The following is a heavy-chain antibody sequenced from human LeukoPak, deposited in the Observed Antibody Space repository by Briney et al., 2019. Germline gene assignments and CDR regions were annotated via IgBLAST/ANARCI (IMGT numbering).Heavy chain of an antibody. D-gene: IGHD2-15*01. J-gene: IGHJ4*01. CDR1: GFTFRSYW. Sequence: GGSLRLSCAASGFTFRSYWMSWVRQAPGKGLEWVANIKEDGSEKYYVDSVKGRFTISRDNAKNSLYLQMSSLRAEDTAVYYCAREDCSGDSCSNSIDYWGQEPWSPSPQ. CDR2: IKEDGSEK. V-gene: IGHV3-7*01. CDR3: AREDCSGDSCSNSIDY.